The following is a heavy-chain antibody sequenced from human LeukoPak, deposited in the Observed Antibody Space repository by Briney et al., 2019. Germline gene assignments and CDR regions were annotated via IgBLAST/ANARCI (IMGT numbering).Heavy chain of an antibody. CDR3: ARGDYGDYEPNFDY. V-gene: IGHV3-48*01. CDR2: ISSSSSTI. J-gene: IGHJ4*02. CDR1: GFTFSSYS. D-gene: IGHD4-17*01. Sequence: GGSLRLSCAASGFTFSSYSMNWVRQAPGKGLEWVSYISSSSSTIYYADSVKGRFTISRDNAKNSLYLQMNSLRAEDTAVYYCARGDYGDYEPNFDYWGQGTLVTVSS.